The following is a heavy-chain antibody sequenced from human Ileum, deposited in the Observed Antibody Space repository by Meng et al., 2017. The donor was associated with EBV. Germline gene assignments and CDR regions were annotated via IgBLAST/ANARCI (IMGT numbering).Heavy chain of an antibody. CDR2: IKPDGTMT. J-gene: IGHJ5*02. Sequence: VGQGECGGGLVPSGGSLRLSCTASGFTFRNYWMHWVRQAPGKGLVWVSRIKPDGTMTVYADSVKGRFTISRDNAKNTLYLQMNSLRSDDTAVYYCARSDWFDPWGQGTLVTVSS. CDR1: GFTFRNYW. V-gene: IGHV3-74*01. CDR3: ARSDWFDP.